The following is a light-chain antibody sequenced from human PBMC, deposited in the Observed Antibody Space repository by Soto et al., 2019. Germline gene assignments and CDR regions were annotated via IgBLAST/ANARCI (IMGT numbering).Light chain of an antibody. Sequence: QSVLTQPASVSGSPGQTITISCTGTSSNVGAYDYVSWYQQHPGTAPKLMIYEDSNRPSGVPNRVSGSKSVNTATLTISGLQADDDADYYCCAYTSSSTRVFGTGTKVTVL. J-gene: IGLJ1*01. V-gene: IGLV2-14*03. CDR1: SSNVGAYDY. CDR2: EDS. CDR3: CAYTSSSTRV.